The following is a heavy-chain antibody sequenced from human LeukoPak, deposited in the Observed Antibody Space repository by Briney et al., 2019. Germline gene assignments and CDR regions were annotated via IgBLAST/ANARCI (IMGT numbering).Heavy chain of an antibody. V-gene: IGHV4-30-2*01. CDR1: GGSISSGGYY. J-gene: IGHJ4*02. D-gene: IGHD3-22*01. CDR3: ARDRDYYDSSGIGDY. CDR2: IYHSGST. Sequence: PSQTLSLTCTVSGGSISSGGYYWSWIRQPPGKGLEWIGYIYHSGSTYYNPSLKSRVTISVDRSKNQFSLKLSSVTAADTAVYYCARDRDYYDSSGIGDYWGQGTLVTVSS.